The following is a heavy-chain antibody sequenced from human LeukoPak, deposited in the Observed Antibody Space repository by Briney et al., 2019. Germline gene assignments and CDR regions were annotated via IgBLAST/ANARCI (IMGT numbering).Heavy chain of an antibody. V-gene: IGHV3-23*01. CDR1: GFTFSTHA. CDR3: AKRAAYSSSSWVDY. Sequence: GGSLRLSCVASGFTFSTHAMSWVRLAPGKGLEWVSAISGSGGSTYYADSVKGRFTISRDNSKNTLYLQMNSLRAEDTAVYYCAKRAAYSSSSWVDYWGQGTLVTVSS. D-gene: IGHD6-6*01. J-gene: IGHJ4*02. CDR2: ISGSGGST.